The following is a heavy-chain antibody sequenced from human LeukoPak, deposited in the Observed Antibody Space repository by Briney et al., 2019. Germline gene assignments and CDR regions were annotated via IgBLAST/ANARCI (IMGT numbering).Heavy chain of an antibody. CDR3: ARVDIVVVVAATRSYYFDY. Sequence: SGTLSLTCAVSGYSISSGYYWGWIRQPPGKGLEWIGSIYHSGSTYYNPSLKSRVTISVDTSKNQFSLKLSSVTAADTAVYYCARVDIVVVVAATRSYYFDYWGQGTLVTVSS. V-gene: IGHV4-38-2*01. J-gene: IGHJ4*02. D-gene: IGHD2-15*01. CDR1: GYSISSGYY. CDR2: IYHSGST.